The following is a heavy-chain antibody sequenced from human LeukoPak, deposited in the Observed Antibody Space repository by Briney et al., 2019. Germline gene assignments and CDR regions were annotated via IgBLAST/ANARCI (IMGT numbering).Heavy chain of an antibody. CDR1: GGTFSSYA. CDR3: AILSGYSYGYMGY. J-gene: IGHJ4*02. V-gene: IGHV1-69*06. Sequence: ASVKVSCKASGGTFSSYAISWVRQAPGQGLEWMGGIIPIFGTANYAQKFQGRVTITADKSMSTAYMELSSLRSEDTAVYYCAILSGYSYGYMGYWGQGTLVTVS. CDR2: IIPIFGTA. D-gene: IGHD5-18*01.